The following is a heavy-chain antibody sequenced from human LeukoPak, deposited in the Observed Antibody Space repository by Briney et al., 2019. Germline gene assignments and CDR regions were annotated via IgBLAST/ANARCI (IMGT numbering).Heavy chain of an antibody. J-gene: IGHJ4*02. CDR1: GYSFTYYW. D-gene: IGHD1-1*01. CDR2: IYPGDSDT. V-gene: IGHV5-51*01. CDR3: ARQDGNSKYYFDY. Sequence: GESRPIPFKCSGYSFTYYWIGWVRQMPGKGLEWMGIIYPGDSDTRYRPSFQGQVTISVDKSISTAYLQWSSLKASDTAMYYCARQDGNSKYYFDYWGEGNLVTVSS.